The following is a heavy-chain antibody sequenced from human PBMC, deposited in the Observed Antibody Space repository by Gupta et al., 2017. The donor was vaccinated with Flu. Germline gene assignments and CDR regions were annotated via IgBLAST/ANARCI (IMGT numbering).Heavy chain of an antibody. CDR1: GYSISSGYY. J-gene: IGHJ4*02. V-gene: IGHV4-38-2*01. Sequence: LSLTCAVSGYSISSGYYWGWIRQPPGKGLEWIGSIYHSGSTYYNPSLKSRVTISVDTSKNQFSLKLSSVTAADTAVYYCARSIGGSYLVHYFDYWGQGTLVTVSS. D-gene: IGHD3-16*02. CDR3: ARSIGGSYLVHYFDY. CDR2: IYHSGST.